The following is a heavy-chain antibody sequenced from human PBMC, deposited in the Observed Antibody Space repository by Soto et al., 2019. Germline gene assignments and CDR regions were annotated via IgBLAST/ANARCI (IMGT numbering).Heavy chain of an antibody. V-gene: IGHV3-53*01. CDR1: GFTVSNNY. CDR2: IYSGGYT. D-gene: IGHD3-10*01. J-gene: IGHJ4*02. CDR3: GTRAGGGGY. Sequence: EVQLVESGGGLIQPGGSLRLSCAVSGFTVSNNYMSWVRQAPGKGLEGVSVIYSGGYTAYGDSVKGRFTISRDNSKNTLYLQMNARRAGDPAFFSWGTRAGGGGYWGQGTLVTVSS.